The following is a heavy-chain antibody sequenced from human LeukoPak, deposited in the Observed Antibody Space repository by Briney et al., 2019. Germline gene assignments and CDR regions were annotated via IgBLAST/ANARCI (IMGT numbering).Heavy chain of an antibody. D-gene: IGHD3-10*01. CDR3: ARDYYGSGSYAFDV. Sequence: VASVKVSCKASGGTFSSYAISWVRQAPGQGLEWMGGIIPIFGTATYAQKFQGRVTIIADESTSTAYMELSSLRSEDTAVYYCARDYYGSGSYAFDVWGQGTMVTVSS. V-gene: IGHV1-69*01. CDR1: GGTFSSYA. J-gene: IGHJ3*01. CDR2: IIPIFGTA.